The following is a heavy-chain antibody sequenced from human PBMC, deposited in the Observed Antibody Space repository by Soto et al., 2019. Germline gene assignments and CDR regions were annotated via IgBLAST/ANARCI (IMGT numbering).Heavy chain of an antibody. V-gene: IGHV4-30-2*01. Sequence: QLQLEESGSGLVKPSQTLSLTCAVSGGSISTGGYSWSWIRQPPGKGLEWIGYIYHSGSTYYNPSLKSRVTLSVDSSKNQFSLKLSSVTAADTAVYYCTRSHSSSWYWFDPWGQGTLGTVSS. CDR2: IYHSGST. CDR3: TRSHSSSWYWFDP. J-gene: IGHJ5*02. D-gene: IGHD6-13*01. CDR1: GGSISTGGYS.